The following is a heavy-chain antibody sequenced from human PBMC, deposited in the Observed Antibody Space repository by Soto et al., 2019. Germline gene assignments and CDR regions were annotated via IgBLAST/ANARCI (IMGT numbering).Heavy chain of an antibody. V-gene: IGHV4-39*01. CDR3: ARRYGGTFDY. D-gene: IGHD2-15*01. CDR2: IYYSGST. Sequence: PSETLSLTCTVSGGFIRSSRDYWGWIRQPPGKGLEWIGSIYYSGSTYYNPSLKSRVTISVDTSKNQFSLKLSSVTAADTAVYYCARRYGGTFDYWGQGTLVTVS. J-gene: IGHJ4*02. CDR1: GGFIRSSRDY.